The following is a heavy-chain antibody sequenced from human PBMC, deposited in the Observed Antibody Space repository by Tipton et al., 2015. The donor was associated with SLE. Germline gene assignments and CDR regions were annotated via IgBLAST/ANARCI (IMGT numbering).Heavy chain of an antibody. Sequence: QSGAKVKKPGESLKISRKGSGYSFTSYWIGWVRQMPGKGLEWMGIIYPGDSDTRYSPSFQGQVTISADKSISTAYLQWSSLKASDTAMYYCARPPYDSSGYYHAFDIWGQGTMVTVSS. V-gene: IGHV5-51*03. D-gene: IGHD3-22*01. CDR2: IYPGDSDT. CDR3: ARPPYDSSGYYHAFDI. J-gene: IGHJ3*02. CDR1: GYSFTSYW.